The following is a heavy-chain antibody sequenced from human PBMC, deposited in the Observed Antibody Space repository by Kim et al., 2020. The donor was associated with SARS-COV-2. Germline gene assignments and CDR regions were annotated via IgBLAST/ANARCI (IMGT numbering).Heavy chain of an antibody. CDR2: INHSGST. V-gene: IGHV4-34*01. CDR3: ARGYGSRYYYYGMDV. CDR1: GGSFSGYY. Sequence: SETLSLTCAVYGGSFSGYYWSWIRQPPGKGLEWIGEINHSGSTNYNPSLKSRVTISVDTSKNQFSLKLSSVTAADTAVYYCARGYGSRYYYYGMDVWGQG. D-gene: IGHD3-10*01. J-gene: IGHJ6*02.